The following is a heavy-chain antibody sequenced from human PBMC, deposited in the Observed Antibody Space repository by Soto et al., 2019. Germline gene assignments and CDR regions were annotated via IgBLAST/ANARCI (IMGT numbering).Heavy chain of an antibody. D-gene: IGHD6-13*01. Sequence: GESLKISCKGSGYSFTSYWISWVLQMPGKGLEWMGRIDPSDSYTNYSPSFQGHVTISADKSISTAYLQWSSLKASDTAMYYCARLWSSSWYSDYWGQGTLVTVSS. J-gene: IGHJ4*02. CDR3: ARLWSSSWYSDY. CDR2: IDPSDSYT. V-gene: IGHV5-10-1*01. CDR1: GYSFTSYW.